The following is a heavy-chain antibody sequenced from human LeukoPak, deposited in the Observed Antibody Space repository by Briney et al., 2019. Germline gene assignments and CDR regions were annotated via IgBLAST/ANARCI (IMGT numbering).Heavy chain of an antibody. D-gene: IGHD1-1*01. Sequence: GGSLRLSCAASGFTVSSNYMSWVRQAPGKGLEWVSVIYSGGSTYYADSVKGGFTISRDNSKNTLYLQMNSLRAEDTAVYYCARDQGTAGLDYWGQGTLVTVSS. J-gene: IGHJ4*02. CDR2: IYSGGST. CDR3: ARDQGTAGLDY. V-gene: IGHV3-66*01. CDR1: GFTVSSNY.